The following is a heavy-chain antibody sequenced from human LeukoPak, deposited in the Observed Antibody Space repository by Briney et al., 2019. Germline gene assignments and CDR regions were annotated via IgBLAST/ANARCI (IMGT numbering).Heavy chain of an antibody. D-gene: IGHD3-22*01. CDR2: IYSGGST. V-gene: IGHV3-53*01. J-gene: IGHJ4*02. CDR3: ARDPPPDYYDSSGYYV. CDR1: GFTVSSNY. Sequence: GGSLRLSCAASGFTVSSNYMSWVRQAPGKGLEWVSVIYSGGSTYYADSVKGRFTISRDNSKNTLYLQMNSLRAEDTAVYYCARDPPPDYYDSSGYYVWGQGTLVTVSS.